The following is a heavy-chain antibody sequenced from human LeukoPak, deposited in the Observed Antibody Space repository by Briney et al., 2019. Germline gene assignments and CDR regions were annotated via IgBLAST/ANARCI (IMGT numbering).Heavy chain of an antibody. Sequence: SETLSLTCAVYGGSFSGYYWSWIRRPPGKGLEWIGEINHSGSTNYNPSLKSRVTISVDTSKNQFSLKLSSVTAADTAVYYCARVNYDYVWGSYRYSLAPDYWGQGTLVTVSS. CDR2: INHSGST. V-gene: IGHV4-34*01. CDR1: GGSFSGYY. D-gene: IGHD3-16*02. J-gene: IGHJ4*02. CDR3: ARVNYDYVWGSYRYSLAPDY.